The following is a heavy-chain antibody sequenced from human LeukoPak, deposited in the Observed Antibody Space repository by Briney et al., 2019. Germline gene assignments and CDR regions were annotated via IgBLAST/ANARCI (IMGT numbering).Heavy chain of an antibody. Sequence: SSETLSLTCTVSGGSISSYYWSWIRQPPGKGLEWIGYIYYSGSTNYNPSLKSRVTISVDKSKNQFSLKLSSVTAADTAVYYCARASLLFDFDYWGQGTLVTVSS. V-gene: IGHV4-59*12. D-gene: IGHD2-21*01. J-gene: IGHJ4*02. CDR3: ARASLLFDFDY. CDR1: GGSISSYY. CDR2: IYYSGST.